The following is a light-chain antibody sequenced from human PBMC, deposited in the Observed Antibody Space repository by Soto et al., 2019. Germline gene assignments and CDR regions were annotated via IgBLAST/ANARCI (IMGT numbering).Light chain of an antibody. CDR2: EVS. CDR1: SGDIGGYNF. Sequence: QSAVTQPPSASGSPGQSVTISCTGTSGDIGGYNFVSWYQQYPGKAPKVILYEVSKRPSGVPDRFSGSKSGNTASLTVSGLHAEVEADYYCSSYAGSNNFVFGGGTKLTVL. CDR3: SSYAGSNNFV. V-gene: IGLV2-8*01. J-gene: IGLJ2*01.